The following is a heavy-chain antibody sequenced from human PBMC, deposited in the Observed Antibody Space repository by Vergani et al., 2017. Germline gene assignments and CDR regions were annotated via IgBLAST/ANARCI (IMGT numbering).Heavy chain of an antibody. CDR1: GFTFSSYG. CDR2: IWYDGSNK. D-gene: IGHD3-16*01. CDR3: AKDWGIGDRLPDY. Sequence: QVQLVESGGGVVQPGRSLRLSCAASGFTFSSYGMHWVRQAPGKGLEWVAVIWYDGSNKYYADSVKGRFTISRDNSKNTLYLQMNSLRAEDTAVYYCAKDWGIGDRLPDYWGQGTLVTVSS. V-gene: IGHV3-33*06. J-gene: IGHJ4*02.